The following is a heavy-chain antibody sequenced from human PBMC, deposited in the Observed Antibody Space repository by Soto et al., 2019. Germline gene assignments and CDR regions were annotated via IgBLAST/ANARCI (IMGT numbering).Heavy chain of an antibody. V-gene: IGHV4-59*01. Sequence: LSLTCTVSGGSISSYYWSWIRQPPGKGLEWIGYIYYSGSTNYNPSLKSRVTISVDTSKNQFSLKLSSVTAADTAVYYCARARSLYGSGSYYNDYYFDYWGQGTLVTVSS. CDR2: IYYSGST. D-gene: IGHD3-10*01. J-gene: IGHJ4*02. CDR3: ARARSLYGSGSYYNDYYFDY. CDR1: GGSISSYY.